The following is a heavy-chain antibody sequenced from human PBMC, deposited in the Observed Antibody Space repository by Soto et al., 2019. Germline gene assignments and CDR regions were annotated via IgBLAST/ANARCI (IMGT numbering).Heavy chain of an antibody. CDR2: TYYSGDT. CDR3: ASGNAWEVLAAY. J-gene: IGHJ4*02. D-gene: IGHD1-26*01. CDR1: GYSISSSGYY. V-gene: IGHV4-39*01. Sequence: SETLSLTCSVSGYSISSSGYYWGWIRQPPGKGLEWIGTTYYSGDTYYNPSLKSRVTISVDRSKNQFCLRLRSVTAADTAVYYCASGNAWEVLAAYWGEGTLVTVSS.